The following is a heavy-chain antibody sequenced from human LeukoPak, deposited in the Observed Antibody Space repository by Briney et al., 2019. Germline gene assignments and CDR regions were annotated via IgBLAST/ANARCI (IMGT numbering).Heavy chain of an antibody. Sequence: QPGGSLRLSCSASGFTFSSFSMSWVRQAPGKGLEWVSALSASGGSSYYAASMKGRFTISRDNSKDTLYLQLNSLTAEDTAVYYCAKSPERASWFYFDYWGQGTLVTVSS. CDR2: LSASGGSS. CDR1: GFTFSSFS. D-gene: IGHD6-13*01. CDR3: AKSPERASWFYFDY. J-gene: IGHJ4*02. V-gene: IGHV3-23*01.